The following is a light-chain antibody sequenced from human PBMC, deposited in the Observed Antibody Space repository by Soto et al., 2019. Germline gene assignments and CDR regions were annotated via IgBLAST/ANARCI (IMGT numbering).Light chain of an antibody. CDR3: QQYGDSPST. Sequence: EIVLTQSPGTLSLSPGERSTLSCRAIQSVSSSYLAWYQQKPGQAPRLLIYGASSRATGIPDRFSGSGSGTDFTLTISRLEPEDFAVYYCQQYGDSPSTFGQGTKVDIK. CDR1: QSVSSSY. J-gene: IGKJ1*01. CDR2: GAS. V-gene: IGKV3-20*01.